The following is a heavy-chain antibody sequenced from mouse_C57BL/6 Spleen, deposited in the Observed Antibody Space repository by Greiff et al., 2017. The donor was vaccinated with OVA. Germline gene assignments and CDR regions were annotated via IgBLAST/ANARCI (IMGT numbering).Heavy chain of an antibody. CDR2: INPSSGYT. CDR1: GYTFTSYT. V-gene: IGHV1-4*01. D-gene: IGHD2-2*01. Sequence: VQLQQSGAELARPGASVKMSCKASGYTFTSYTMHWVKQRPGQGLEWIGYINPSSGYTKYNQKFKDKATLTADKSSSTAYVQLSSLTSEDSAVYYCARTGLPDYFDYWGQGTTLTVSS. CDR3: ARTGLPDYFDY. J-gene: IGHJ2*01.